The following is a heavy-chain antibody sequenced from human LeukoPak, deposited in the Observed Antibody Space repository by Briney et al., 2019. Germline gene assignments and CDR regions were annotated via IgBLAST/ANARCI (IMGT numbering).Heavy chain of an antibody. Sequence: GGSLRLSCVASGFTFSGFAMIWVRQAPGKGLQWVSAISGPSSHTYYADSVRGRFIISRDNSKNTLYLQMNSLRVEDTAVYYCAKDTGVVVALDSWGQGTQVTVSS. D-gene: IGHD2-15*01. CDR2: ISGPSSHT. CDR1: GFTFSGFA. V-gene: IGHV3-23*01. CDR3: AKDTGVVVALDS. J-gene: IGHJ4*02.